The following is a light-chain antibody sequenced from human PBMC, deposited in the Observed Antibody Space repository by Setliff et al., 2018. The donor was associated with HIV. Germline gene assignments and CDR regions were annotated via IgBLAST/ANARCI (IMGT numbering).Light chain of an antibody. CDR3: AAWDDSLSGLV. J-gene: IGLJ1*01. CDR1: SSNIGSNT. CDR2: KNN. V-gene: IGLV1-44*01. Sequence: QSALTQPPPASGTPGQRVTISCSGSSSNIGSNTVNWYQQVPGTAPKLLIYKNNQRPSGVPDRFSGSKSGTSASLAISGLQSDDEADYYCAAWDDSLSGLVFGTGTKVTVL.